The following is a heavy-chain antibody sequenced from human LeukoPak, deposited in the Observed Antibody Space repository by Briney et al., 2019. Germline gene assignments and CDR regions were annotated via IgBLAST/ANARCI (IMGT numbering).Heavy chain of an antibody. V-gene: IGHV3-30*18. CDR2: ISYDGSNE. Sequence: GRSLRLSCAASGFTFSSYGMRWVRQAPGKGLEWVAVISYDGSNEYYADSVKGRFTISRDNSKNTLYLQMNSLRAEDTAVYYCANAYYYDSSGYYPEPGIEAFDIWGQGTMVTVSS. CDR3: ANAYYYDSSGYYPEPGIEAFDI. J-gene: IGHJ3*02. CDR1: GFTFSSYG. D-gene: IGHD3-22*01.